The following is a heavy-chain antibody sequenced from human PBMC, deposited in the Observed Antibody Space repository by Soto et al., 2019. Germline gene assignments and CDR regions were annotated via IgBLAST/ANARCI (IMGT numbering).Heavy chain of an antibody. CDR3: ARNGVLDDFWSGYSLAYFDY. CDR1: GGTFSSYA. J-gene: IGHJ4*02. D-gene: IGHD3-3*01. CDR2: IIPIFGTA. Sequence: SVKVSCKASGGTFSSYAISWVRQAPGQGLEWMGGIIPIFGTANYAQKFQGRVTITADESTSTAYMELSSLRSEDTAVYYCARNGVLDDFWSGYSLAYFDYWGQGTLVTVSS. V-gene: IGHV1-69*13.